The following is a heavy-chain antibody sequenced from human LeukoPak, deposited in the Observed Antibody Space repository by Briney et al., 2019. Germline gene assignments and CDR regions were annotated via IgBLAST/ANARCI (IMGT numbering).Heavy chain of an antibody. CDR1: GASTSSRY. CDR3: AQTTRWPGFDF. J-gene: IGHJ4*02. V-gene: IGHV4-59*08. CDR2: IYNGRNT. D-gene: IGHD1-14*01. Sequence: PSETLSLTCTASGASTSSRYWSWIRQSPGRPLEWIGHIYNGRNTKYNPSLTSPVTISVDTSKNQFSLRTTSATAAGTAIYYCAQTTRWPGFDFWGPGALVTVSS.